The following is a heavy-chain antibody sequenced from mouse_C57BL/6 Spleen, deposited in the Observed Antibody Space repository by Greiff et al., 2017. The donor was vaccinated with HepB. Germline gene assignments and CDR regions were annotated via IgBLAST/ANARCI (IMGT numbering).Heavy chain of an antibody. Sequence: EVKLEESGGGLVQPGGSMKLSCVASGFTFSNYWMNWVRQSPEKGLEWVAQIRLKSDNYATHYAESVKGRFTISRDDSKSSVYLQMNNLRAEDTGIYYCTVYYGSPDYWGQGTTLTVSS. D-gene: IGHD1-1*01. CDR3: TVYYGSPDY. CDR1: GFTFSNYW. J-gene: IGHJ2*01. V-gene: IGHV6-3*01. CDR2: IRLKSDNYAT.